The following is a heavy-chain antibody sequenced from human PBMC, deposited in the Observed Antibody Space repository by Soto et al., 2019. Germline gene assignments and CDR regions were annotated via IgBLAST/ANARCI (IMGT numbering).Heavy chain of an antibody. CDR2: IWFDGSNQ. J-gene: IGHJ6*02. CDR1: GFSFNTYT. V-gene: IGHV3-33*03. CDR3: AKDPRLWGCLDV. D-gene: IGHD3-16*01. Sequence: QVQVVESGGGVVQPGRSLRLSCATSGFSFNTYTMHWVRQAPGKGLEWVAGIWFDGSNQYYADSVKGRFTIPRDNSNHTLFLQLNSLRAEDTAVYYCAKDPRLWGCLDVWGQGTPVTVSS.